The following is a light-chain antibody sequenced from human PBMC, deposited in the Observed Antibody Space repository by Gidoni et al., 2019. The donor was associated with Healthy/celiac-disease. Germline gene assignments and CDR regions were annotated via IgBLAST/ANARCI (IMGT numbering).Light chain of an antibody. CDR2: DAS. Sequence: EIVLTQSPATLSLSPGERATLSCRASQSVSSYLAWYQQKPGQAPRLLIYDASNRATGIPARFSGSGSGTDFTLTISSLEPEDFAVYYCQQRSNWLVXQXTKVEIK. J-gene: IGKJ1*01. CDR1: QSVSSY. V-gene: IGKV3-11*01. CDR3: QQRSNWL.